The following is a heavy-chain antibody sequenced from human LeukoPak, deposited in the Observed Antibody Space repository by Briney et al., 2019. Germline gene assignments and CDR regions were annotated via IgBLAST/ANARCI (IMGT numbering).Heavy chain of an antibody. Sequence: SETLSLTCTVSGGSISSTTYYWGWIRQPPGKGLEWIGNIYYSGSTNYNPSLKSRVTISVDTSKNQFSLKLSSVTAADTAVYYCARDWVFDYWGQGTLVTVSS. CDR3: ARDWVFDY. D-gene: IGHD7-27*01. J-gene: IGHJ4*02. CDR2: IYYSGST. CDR1: GGSISSTTYY. V-gene: IGHV4-39*07.